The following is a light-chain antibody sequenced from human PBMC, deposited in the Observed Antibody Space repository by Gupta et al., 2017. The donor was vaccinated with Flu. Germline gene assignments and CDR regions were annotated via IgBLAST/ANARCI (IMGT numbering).Light chain of an antibody. Sequence: QSALTQPASVSGSPGQSITISCTGTSSDVGGYNYVSWYQQPPGKAPKLMIYEVSNRPAGVSTRFSASKAGNTASLTISVLAEEDDADYYRSSYTSSSTRVFGGGTKLTVL. CDR3: SSYTSSSTRV. J-gene: IGLJ3*02. CDR1: SSDVGGYNY. CDR2: EVS. V-gene: IGLV2-14*01.